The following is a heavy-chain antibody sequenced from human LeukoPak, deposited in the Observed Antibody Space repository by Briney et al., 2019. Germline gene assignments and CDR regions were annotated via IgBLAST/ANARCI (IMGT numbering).Heavy chain of an antibody. CDR2: IYTSGST. CDR3: ARMRIGHDYGDRIYNWFDP. J-gene: IGHJ5*02. D-gene: IGHD4-17*01. V-gene: IGHV4-4*09. Sequence: SETLSLTCTVSGGSISSYYWSWIRQPPGKGLEWIGYIYTSGSTNYNPSLKSRVTISVDTSKNQFSLKLSSVTAADTAVYYCARMRIGHDYGDRIYNWFDPWGQGTLVTVSS. CDR1: GGSISSYY.